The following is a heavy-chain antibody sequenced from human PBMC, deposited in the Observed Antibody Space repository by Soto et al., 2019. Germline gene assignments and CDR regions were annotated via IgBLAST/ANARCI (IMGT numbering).Heavy chain of an antibody. Sequence: ASGKVSCKASGGSFSSYTISWVRQAPGQGLEWMGRIIPILGIANYAQKFQGRVTITADKSTSTAYMELSSLRSEDTAVYYCACSGRYEGEYYFDYWGEGTLVTVSS. CDR2: IIPILGIA. D-gene: IGHD6-19*01. CDR3: ACSGRYEGEYYFDY. J-gene: IGHJ4*02. V-gene: IGHV1-69*02. CDR1: GGSFSSYT.